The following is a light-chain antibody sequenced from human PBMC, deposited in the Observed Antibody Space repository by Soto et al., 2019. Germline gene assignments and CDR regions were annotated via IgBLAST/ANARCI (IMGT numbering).Light chain of an antibody. V-gene: IGKV3-20*01. CDR1: QSISSSY. Sequence: EIVLTQSPGTLSLSPGERATLSCRASQSISSSYLAWYQQKPGQAPRLLIYGASRRATGIPDRFSGSGSGTDFTLTISRLEPEDFAVYYCQRYGNSQWTFGQGTKVDIK. CDR3: QRYGNSQWT. J-gene: IGKJ1*01. CDR2: GAS.